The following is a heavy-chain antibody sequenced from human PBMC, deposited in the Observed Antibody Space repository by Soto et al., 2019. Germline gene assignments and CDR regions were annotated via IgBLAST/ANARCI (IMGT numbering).Heavy chain of an antibody. CDR3: ALWTQRYFDY. Sequence: QITLKESGPTLVKPTQTLTLTCTFSGFSLTTSEVGVGWIRQPPGKALEWLALIYWDDDKRYSPSLNSRLTIXXDTSKNQVVLKMTTMDPVDTATYYCALWTQRYFDYWGQGTLVTVSS. D-gene: IGHD3-3*01. CDR2: IYWDDDK. V-gene: IGHV2-5*02. J-gene: IGHJ4*02. CDR1: GFSLTTSEVG.